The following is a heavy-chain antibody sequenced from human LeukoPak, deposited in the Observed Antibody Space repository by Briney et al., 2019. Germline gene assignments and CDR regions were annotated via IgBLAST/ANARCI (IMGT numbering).Heavy chain of an antibody. CDR3: ARDQDDHGEVGFDY. D-gene: IGHD3-10*01. CDR1: GYTLTELS. CDR2: INPNSGGT. Sequence: ASVKVSCKVSGYTLTELSMHWVRQAPGQGLEWMGWINPNSGGTNYAQKFQGWVTMTRDTSISTAYMELSRLRSDDTAAYYCARDQDDHGEVGFDYWGQGTLVTVSS. J-gene: IGHJ4*02. V-gene: IGHV1-2*04.